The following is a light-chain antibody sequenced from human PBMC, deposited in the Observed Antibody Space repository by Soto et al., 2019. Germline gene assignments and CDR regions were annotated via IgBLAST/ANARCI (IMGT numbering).Light chain of an antibody. CDR2: DVS. J-gene: IGLJ2*01. CDR3: SSYTSSSTVV. CDR1: SSDVGGYNY. V-gene: IGLV2-14*03. Sequence: QSALTQPASVSGSPGQSITISCTGTSSDVGGYNYVSWYQHHPGKAPKLVIYDVSDRPSGVSNRFSGSMSGNTASLTISGLQAEDEADFYCSSYTSSSTVVFGGGTKLTVL.